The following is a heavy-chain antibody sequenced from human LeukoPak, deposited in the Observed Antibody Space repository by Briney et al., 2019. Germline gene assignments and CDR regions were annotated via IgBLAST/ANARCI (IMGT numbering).Heavy chain of an antibody. V-gene: IGHV1-8*03. CDR3: ARAPGYSYEPRNWFDP. J-gene: IGHJ5*02. CDR2: MNPNSGNT. D-gene: IGHD5-18*01. Sequence: ASVKVSCKASGYTFTSYDINRVRQATGQGLEWMGWMNPNSGNTGYAQKFQGRVTITRNTSISTAYMELSSLRSEDTAVYYCARAPGYSYEPRNWFDPWGQGTLVTVSS. CDR1: GYTFTSYD.